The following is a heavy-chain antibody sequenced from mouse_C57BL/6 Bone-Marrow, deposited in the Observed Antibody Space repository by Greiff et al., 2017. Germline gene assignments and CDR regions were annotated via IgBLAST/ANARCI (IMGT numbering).Heavy chain of an antibody. CDR1: GFSLTSYG. D-gene: IGHD1-1*01. CDR2: IWSGGST. V-gene: IGHV2-2*01. Sequence: VQLQQSGSGLVQPSQSLSITCTVSGFSLTSYGVHWVRQSPGKGLEWLGVIWSGGSTAYNAAFISRLNISKDNSKSQVFFKMNSLQADDTAIYYCARTSYYYGSSYWYFDVWGTGTTVTVSS. CDR3: ARTSYYYGSSYWYFDV. J-gene: IGHJ1*03.